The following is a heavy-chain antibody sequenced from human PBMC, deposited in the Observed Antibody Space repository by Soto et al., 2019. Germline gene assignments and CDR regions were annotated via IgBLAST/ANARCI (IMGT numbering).Heavy chain of an antibody. J-gene: IGHJ5*02. D-gene: IGHD3-3*01. CDR1: GFSFGDYA. CDR3: VRGSFGYYGP. CDR2: IRNPGYGGTT. V-gene: IGHV3-49*04. Sequence: LRLSCTTSGFSFGDYAMTWVRQAPGKGLEWVGFIRNPGYGGTTEYATSVKGRFIISRDDSMSSAYLQLNSLKVDDSAVYYCVRGSFGYYGPWGQGTLVTV.